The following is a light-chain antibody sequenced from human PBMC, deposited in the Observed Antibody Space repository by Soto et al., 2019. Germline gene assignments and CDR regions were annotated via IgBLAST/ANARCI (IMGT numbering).Light chain of an antibody. CDR1: SSDVGSYNL. CDR2: EVS. CDR3: CSYAGSSTFSYV. J-gene: IGLJ1*01. V-gene: IGLV2-23*02. Sequence: QSALTQPASVSGSPGQSITISCTGTSSDVGSYNLVSWYQQHPGKAPKLMIYEVSKRPSGVSNRFSGSKSGNTASLTISRIQAEDEADYYCCSYAGSSTFSYVFGTGTKLTVL.